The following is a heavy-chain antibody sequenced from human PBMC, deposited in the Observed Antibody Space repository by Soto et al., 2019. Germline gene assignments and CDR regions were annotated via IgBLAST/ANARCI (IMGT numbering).Heavy chain of an antibody. CDR3: ARGGAAAGGMDV. D-gene: IGHD6-25*01. V-gene: IGHV1-18*01. CDR1: GYTFTSYG. J-gene: IGHJ6*02. Sequence: QVQLVQSGAEVKKPGASVKVSCKASGYTFTSYGISWVRQAPGQGLEWMGWISAYNGNTNYAQKLQGRVTMTNETSTRSAYMVLRSLRSDDAVVYCSARGGAAAGGMDVWGQGTTVTVSS. CDR2: ISAYNGNT.